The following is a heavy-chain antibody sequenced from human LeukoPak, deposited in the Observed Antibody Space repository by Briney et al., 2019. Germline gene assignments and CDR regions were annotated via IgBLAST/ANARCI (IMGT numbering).Heavy chain of an antibody. J-gene: IGHJ4*02. CDR3: ATSRVFDY. Sequence: KPGGPLRLSCAASGFKFGDYFMSWIRQSPEKGLQWVAFISTSSANIRYADFVKGRFTISRDNAKNSLYLQMHSLRTEDTAVYYCATSRVFDYWGQGTLVTVSS. CDR2: ISTSSANI. CDR1: GFKFGDYF. V-gene: IGHV3-11*04.